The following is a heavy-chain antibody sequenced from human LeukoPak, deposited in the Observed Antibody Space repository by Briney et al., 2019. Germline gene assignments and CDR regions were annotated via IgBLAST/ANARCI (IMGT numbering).Heavy chain of an antibody. CDR3: ARRGSSWYRGNWFDP. J-gene: IGHJ5*02. V-gene: IGHV1-8*02. CDR2: MNPNSGNT. Sequence: ASVKVSCKASGYTFTGYYMHWVRQATGRGLEWMGWMNPNSGNTGYAQKFQGRVTMTRNTSISTAYMELSSLRSEDTAVYYCARRGSSWYRGNWFDPWGQGTLVTVSS. D-gene: IGHD6-13*01. CDR1: GYTFTGYY.